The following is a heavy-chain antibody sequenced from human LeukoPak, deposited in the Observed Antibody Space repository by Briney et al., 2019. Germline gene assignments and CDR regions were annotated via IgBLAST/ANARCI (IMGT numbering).Heavy chain of an antibody. CDR2: VSGTGGST. V-gene: IGHV3-23*01. Sequence: GGSLRLSCAVSGFTFTNYAMRWVRQAPGEGREWVSAVSGTGGSTYYADPVKGRFTISRDNSKNTLYLQMNSLRADDTAVYYCATPGQWPVYFDCWGTGTQVTAS. J-gene: IGHJ4*02. CDR1: GFTFTNYA. D-gene: IGHD6-19*01. CDR3: ATPGQWPVYFDC.